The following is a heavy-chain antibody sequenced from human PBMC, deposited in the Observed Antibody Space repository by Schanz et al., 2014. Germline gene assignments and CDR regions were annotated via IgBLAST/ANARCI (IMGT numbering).Heavy chain of an antibody. CDR1: GGSITNYY. D-gene: IGHD1-1*01. J-gene: IGHJ4*02. CDR2: VSNTGTA. CDR3: ARHTYFNCYFDY. Sequence: QEQLQESGPGLVKPSKTLSLTCTVSGGSITNYYWSWIRQPPGKGLEWVGYVSNTGTANYNPSLKSRVSISVDSSNNKFSLKLSSVTAADTAVYYCARHTYFNCYFDYWGPGTLATVSS. V-gene: IGHV4-59*08.